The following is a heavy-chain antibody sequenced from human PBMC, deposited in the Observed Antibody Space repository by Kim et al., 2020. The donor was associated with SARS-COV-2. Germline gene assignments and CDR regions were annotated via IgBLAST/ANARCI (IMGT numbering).Heavy chain of an antibody. CDR1: GFTFSRYA. CDR3: ARGPRICFRC. Sequence: GGSLRLSCAASGFTFSRYAMHWVRQAQGKGREWVSGIGLSGGTKVYADSVKGRFIISRDESRNKLFLQMKSLRAEDTAGYFCARGPRICFRCGGQGTLVT. D-gene: IGHD2-21*01. CDR2: IGLSGGTK. J-gene: IGHJ4*02. V-gene: IGHV3-23*01.